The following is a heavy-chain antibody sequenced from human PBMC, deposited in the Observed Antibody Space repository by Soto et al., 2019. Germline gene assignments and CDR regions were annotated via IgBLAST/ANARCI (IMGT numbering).Heavy chain of an antibody. V-gene: IGHV3-30-3*01. CDR2: ISYDGSNK. Sequence: GGSLRLSCAASGFTFSSYAMHWVRQAPGKGLEWVAVISYDGSNKYYADSVKGRFTISRDNSKNTLYLQMNSLRAEDTAVYYCAHGGITIPKYGMDVWGQGTTVTVSS. CDR3: AHGGITIPKYGMDV. CDR1: GFTFSSYA. D-gene: IGHD3-3*01. J-gene: IGHJ6*02.